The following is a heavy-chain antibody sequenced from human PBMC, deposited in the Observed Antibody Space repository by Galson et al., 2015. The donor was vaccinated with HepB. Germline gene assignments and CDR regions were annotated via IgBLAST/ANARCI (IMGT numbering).Heavy chain of an antibody. J-gene: IGHJ6*02. Sequence: SLRLSCAASGFTFSSYAMHWVRQAPGKGLEWVAVISYDGSNKYYADSVKGRFTISRDNSKNTLYLQMNSLRAEDTAVYYCARDQAIYSYIRYYYYGMDVWGQGTTVTVSS. CDR1: GFTFSSYA. D-gene: IGHD5-18*01. CDR2: ISYDGSNK. V-gene: IGHV3-30-3*01. CDR3: ARDQAIYSYIRYYYYGMDV.